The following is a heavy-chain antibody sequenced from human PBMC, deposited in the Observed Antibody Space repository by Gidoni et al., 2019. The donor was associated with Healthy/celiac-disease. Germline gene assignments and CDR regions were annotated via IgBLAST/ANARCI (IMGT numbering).Heavy chain of an antibody. Sequence: EVQLLESGGGLVQPGGSLRLSCAASGFTFSSDAMSGVRQAPGKGLEWVSAISGSGGSTYYADSVKGRFTISRDNSKNTLYLQMNSRRAEDTAVYYCARSTYYYGSGSYYGPYYYYGMDVWGQGTTVTVSS. D-gene: IGHD3-10*01. V-gene: IGHV3-23*01. CDR3: ARSTYYYGSGSYYGPYYYYGMDV. CDR1: GFTFSSDA. CDR2: ISGSGGST. J-gene: IGHJ6*02.